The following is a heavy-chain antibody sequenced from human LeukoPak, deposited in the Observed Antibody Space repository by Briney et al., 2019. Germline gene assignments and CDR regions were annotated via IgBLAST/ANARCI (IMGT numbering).Heavy chain of an antibody. Sequence: PGGSLRLSCAASGFTFDDYAMHWVRQAPGKGLEWVSLISWDGGSTYYADSVKGRFTISRDNSKNSLYLQMNSLRAEDTALYYCAIDTDWGSVHDAFDIWGQGTMVTVSS. CDR1: GFTFDDYA. CDR3: AIDTDWGSVHDAFDI. J-gene: IGHJ3*02. D-gene: IGHD7-27*01. V-gene: IGHV3-43D*04. CDR2: ISWDGGST.